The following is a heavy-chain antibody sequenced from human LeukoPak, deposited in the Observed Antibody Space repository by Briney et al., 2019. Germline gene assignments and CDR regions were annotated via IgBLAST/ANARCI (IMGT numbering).Heavy chain of an antibody. Sequence: GRSLRLSCTASGSTFGDYAMSWFRQAPGKGLEWVGFIGNKAYSGSTKCAASVEGRFIISRDDSKSIAYLQMNSLNTEDTAVYYCSRGGGSGRYYFDYWGQGAPVTVSA. CDR2: IGNKAYSGST. V-gene: IGHV3-49*03. D-gene: IGHD6-19*01. CDR3: SRGGGSGRYYFDY. J-gene: IGHJ4*02. CDR1: GSTFGDYA.